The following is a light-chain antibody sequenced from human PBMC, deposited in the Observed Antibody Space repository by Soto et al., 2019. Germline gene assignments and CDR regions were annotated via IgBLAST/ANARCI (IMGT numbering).Light chain of an antibody. CDR1: QSVDTN. V-gene: IGKV3-15*01. CDR3: QQYDDWPPWT. CDR2: GAS. J-gene: IGKJ1*01. Sequence: EIVMTQSPATLSVSPGERATLSCRASQSVDTNLAWYQQKPGQAPRVLIYGASTRAAGIPARFSGSGSGTEFTLTISSLQSEDFAVYYGQQYDDWPPWTFGQGTKVEIK.